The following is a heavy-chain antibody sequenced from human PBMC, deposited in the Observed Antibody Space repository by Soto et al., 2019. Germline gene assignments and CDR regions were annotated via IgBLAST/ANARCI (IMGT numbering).Heavy chain of an antibody. D-gene: IGHD5-18*01. CDR3: ARHEPRRYSYGLNWFDP. CDR1: GGSISSSSYY. CDR2: IYYSGST. V-gene: IGHV4-39*01. J-gene: IGHJ5*02. Sequence: PSETLSLTCTVSGGSISSSSYYWGWIRQPPGKGLEWIGSIYYSGSTYYNPSLKSRVTISVDTSKNQFSLKLSSVTAADTAVYYCARHEPRRYSYGLNWFDPWGQGTLVTVSS.